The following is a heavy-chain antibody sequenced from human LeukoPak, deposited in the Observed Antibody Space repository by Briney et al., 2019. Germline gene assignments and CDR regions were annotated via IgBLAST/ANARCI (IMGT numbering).Heavy chain of an antibody. CDR2: IYYSGST. V-gene: IGHV4-59*08. CDR3: ARQRSTVYYGMDV. J-gene: IGHJ6*02. Sequence: SETLSLTCTVSGGSISSYYCSWIRQPPGEGLEWIGYIYYSGSTNYNPSLKSRVTISVDTSKNQFSLKLSSVTAADTAVYYCARQRSTVYYGMDVWGQGTTVTVSS. D-gene: IGHD1-26*01. CDR1: GGSISSYY.